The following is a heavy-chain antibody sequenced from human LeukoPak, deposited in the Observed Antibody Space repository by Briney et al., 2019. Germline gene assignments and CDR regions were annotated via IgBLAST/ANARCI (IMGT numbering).Heavy chain of an antibody. CDR3: ARNQAVAANRGAFDI. CDR2: IYYSGST. Sequence: SETLSLTCTVSGGSVSSGSYYWSWIRQPPGKGLEWIGYIYYSGSTNYNPSLKSRVTISVDTSKNQFSLKLSSVTAADTAVYYCARNQAVAANRGAFDIWGQGTMVTVSS. CDR1: GGSVSSGSYY. V-gene: IGHV4-61*01. J-gene: IGHJ3*02. D-gene: IGHD6-19*01.